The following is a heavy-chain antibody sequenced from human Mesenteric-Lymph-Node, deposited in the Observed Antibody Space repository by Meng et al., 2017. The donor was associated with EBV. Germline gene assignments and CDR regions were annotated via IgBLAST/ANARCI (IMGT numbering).Heavy chain of an antibody. V-gene: IGHV4-61*01. D-gene: IGHD3-3*01. Sequence: QVPLQESGPGLGKPSETLSLTCTVSGGSVSSGSYYWNWIRQPPGKGLEWIGYIYYSGNTNYNPSLKSRVTISVDTSKNQFSLRLSSVTAADTAVYYCARDQSGLSGFDPWGQGTLVTVSS. CDR2: IYYSGNT. CDR3: ARDQSGLSGFDP. CDR1: GGSVSSGSYY. J-gene: IGHJ5*02.